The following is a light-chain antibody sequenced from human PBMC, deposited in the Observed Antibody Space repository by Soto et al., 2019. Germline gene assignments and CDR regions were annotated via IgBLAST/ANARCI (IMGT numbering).Light chain of an antibody. CDR3: SSYTSSSNYV. J-gene: IGLJ1*01. Sequence: QYVLTQPASVSGSPGQSIAISCTGTSSDVGGYDYVSWYQQHPGKAPKLMIYDVSNRPSGVSNRFSGSKSDNTASLTISGLQAEDEADYYCSSYTSSSNYVFGTGTKVTVL. V-gene: IGLV2-14*01. CDR1: SSDVGGYDY. CDR2: DVS.